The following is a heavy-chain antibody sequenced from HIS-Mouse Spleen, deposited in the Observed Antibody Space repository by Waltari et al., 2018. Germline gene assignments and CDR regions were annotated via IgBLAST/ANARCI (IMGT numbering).Heavy chain of an antibody. CDR1: GGSISSSSYY. D-gene: IGHD6-13*01. V-gene: IGHV4-39*07. J-gene: IGHJ2*01. CDR3: AREIPYSSSWYDWYFDL. CDR2: IYYSGST. Sequence: QLQLQESGPGLVKPSETLSLTCTVSGGSISSSSYYWGWIRQPPGKGLEWFGGIYYSGSTYCNPSLKSRVNISVDTSKNQFSLKLSSVTAAETAVYYCAREIPYSSSWYDWYFDLWGRGTLVTVSS.